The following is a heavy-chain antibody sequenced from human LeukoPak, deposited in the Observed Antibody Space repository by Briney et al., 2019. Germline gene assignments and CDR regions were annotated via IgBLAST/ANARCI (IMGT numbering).Heavy chain of an antibody. Sequence: PSETLSLTCAVYTDSFNDYFWSWIRQSPGKGLEWIGEINHRKYTNYNPSLRSRVTISVDTAKKQFSLKLGSVTAADTAVYYCARGYYYMDVWDKGAAVTVSS. V-gene: IGHV4-34*01. CDR2: INHRKYT. J-gene: IGHJ6*03. CDR1: TDSFNDYF. CDR3: ARGYYYMDV.